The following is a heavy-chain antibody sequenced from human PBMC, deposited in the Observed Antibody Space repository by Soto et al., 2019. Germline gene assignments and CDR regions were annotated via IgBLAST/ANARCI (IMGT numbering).Heavy chain of an antibody. Sequence: SETLSLTCSVSGGYISSSFLSWIRQPPGKELEWIGSISYSGSTTYNPSLKSRITLSVDTSKKHFSLRVASVTAADTAVYYCARGHRAMEYYYYYGMDVWGQGTTVTVSS. CDR1: GGYISSSF. CDR3: ARGHRAMEYYYYYGMDV. D-gene: IGHD5-18*01. V-gene: IGHV4-59*01. CDR2: ISYSGST. J-gene: IGHJ6*02.